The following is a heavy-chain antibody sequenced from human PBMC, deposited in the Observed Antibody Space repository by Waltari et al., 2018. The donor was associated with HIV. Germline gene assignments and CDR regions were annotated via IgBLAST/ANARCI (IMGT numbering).Heavy chain of an antibody. CDR1: GYTFTGYY. CDR2: INPNSGGT. D-gene: IGHD6-13*01. J-gene: IGHJ4*02. CDR3: ARETVAAGTAADY. V-gene: IGHV1-2*02. Sequence: QVQLVQSGAEVKKPGASVKVSCKASGYTFTGYYMHWVLQAPGQGLEWMGWINPNSGGTNYAQKFQDRVTMTRDTSISTAYMELSSLRSDDTAVYYCARETVAAGTAADYWGQGTLVTVSS.